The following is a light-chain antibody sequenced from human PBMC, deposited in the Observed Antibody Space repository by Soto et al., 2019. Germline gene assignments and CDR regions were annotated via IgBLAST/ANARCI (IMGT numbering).Light chain of an antibody. CDR2: GAS. CDR1: QSVSSGD. Sequence: EIVLPQSPGTLSLSPGDRATLSCRASQSVSSGDLAWYQQKPGQAPRLLIYGASTRATGIPDRFSGSGSGTDFTLTISRLEPEDFAVYYCQQYGGSPLYTFGQGTKLEIK. J-gene: IGKJ2*01. V-gene: IGKV3-20*01. CDR3: QQYGGSPLYT.